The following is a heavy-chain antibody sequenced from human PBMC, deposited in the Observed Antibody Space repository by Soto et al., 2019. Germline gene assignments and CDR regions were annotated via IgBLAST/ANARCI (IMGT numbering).Heavy chain of an antibody. Sequence: QVQLVESGGGVVQPGRSLRLSCAASGFTFSSYAMHWVRQAPGKGLEWVAVISYDGSNKYYADSVKGRFTISRDNSKNTLYLQMNSLRAEDTAMYYCARGLSTRPPGGMYVWGQGTTVTVSS. J-gene: IGHJ6*02. CDR1: GFTFSSYA. CDR2: ISYDGSNK. CDR3: ARGLSTRPPGGMYV. V-gene: IGHV3-30-3*01.